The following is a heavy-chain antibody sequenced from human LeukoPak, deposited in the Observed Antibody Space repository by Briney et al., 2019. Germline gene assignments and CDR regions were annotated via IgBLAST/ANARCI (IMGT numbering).Heavy chain of an antibody. CDR3: ARAGAFGPGRYYRGCFAY. CDR2: IHPRSGDT. V-gene: IGHV1-2*02. Sequence: ASVQVSCKASGYSFTAFYIHWVRQAPGQGLEWMGWIHPRSGDTNYAYKFKGRVTMTRATSSSTAYMDLDSLRSDATAVYSCARAGAFGPGRYYRGCFAYWGQGNLVTVSS. D-gene: IGHD3-10*01. J-gene: IGHJ4*02. CDR1: GYSFTAFY.